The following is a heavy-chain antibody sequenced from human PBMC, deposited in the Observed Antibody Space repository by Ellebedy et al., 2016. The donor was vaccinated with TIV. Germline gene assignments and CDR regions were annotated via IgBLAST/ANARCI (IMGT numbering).Heavy chain of an antibody. J-gene: IGHJ4*02. CDR1: GCTFSSYA. CDR3: ARGPEANDY. D-gene: IGHD1-14*01. Sequence: ASVKVSXXASGCTFSSYAISWVRQAPGQGLEWIGWISAYNGNTNYAQKLQGRVTMTTDTSTSTAYMELRSLRSDDTAVYYCARGPEANDYWGQGTLVTVSS. V-gene: IGHV1-18*01. CDR2: ISAYNGNT.